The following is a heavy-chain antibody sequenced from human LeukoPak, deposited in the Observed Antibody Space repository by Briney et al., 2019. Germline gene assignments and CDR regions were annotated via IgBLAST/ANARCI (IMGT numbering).Heavy chain of an antibody. J-gene: IGHJ4*02. Sequence: SETLSLTCTVSGGSISSYYWSWIRQPPGRGLEWIWYIYYSGSTNYNPSLKSRVTISVDTSKNQFSLKLSSVTAADTAVYYCARDDYGDYVSDWGQGTLVTVSS. CDR2: IYYSGST. CDR3: ARDDYGDYVSD. V-gene: IGHV4-59*01. D-gene: IGHD4-17*01. CDR1: GGSISSYY.